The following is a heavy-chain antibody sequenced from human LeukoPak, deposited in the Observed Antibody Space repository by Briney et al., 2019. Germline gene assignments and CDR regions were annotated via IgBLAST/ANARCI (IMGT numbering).Heavy chain of an antibody. J-gene: IGHJ4*02. D-gene: IGHD5-12*01. V-gene: IGHV3-30*02. CDR2: IRYDGSEK. Sequence: GGSLRLSCAASGFTFSNYGMHWVRQAPGKGLEWVAFIRYDGSEKYYTESVKGRFTISRDNSKNTLYLQMNSLRAEDTAVYYCAKEGGASRFDYWGQGTLVTVSS. CDR1: GFTFSNYG. CDR3: AKEGGASRFDY.